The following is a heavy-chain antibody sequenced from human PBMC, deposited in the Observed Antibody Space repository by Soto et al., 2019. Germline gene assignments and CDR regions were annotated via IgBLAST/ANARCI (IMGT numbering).Heavy chain of an antibody. CDR2: ISSSSSTI. Sequence: EVQLVESGGGLVQPGGSLRLSCAASGFTFSSYSMNWVRQAPGKGLEWVSYISSSSSTIYYADSVKGRFTISRNNAKNSLYLQMNSLRDEDTAVYYCARTPRFLEWLFDYWGQGTLVTVSS. CDR3: ARTPRFLEWLFDY. V-gene: IGHV3-48*02. D-gene: IGHD3-3*01. J-gene: IGHJ4*02. CDR1: GFTFSSYS.